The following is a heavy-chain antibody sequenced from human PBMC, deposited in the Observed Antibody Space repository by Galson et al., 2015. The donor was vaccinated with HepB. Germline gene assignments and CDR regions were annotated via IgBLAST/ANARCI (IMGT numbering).Heavy chain of an antibody. CDR3: ARTPRGIVVAGTHDF. D-gene: IGHD6-19*01. J-gene: IGHJ4*02. CDR2: ISVYNGNT. V-gene: IGHV1-18*01. CDR1: GYTFTSYG. Sequence: SVKVSCKASGYTFTSYGISRVRQAPGQGLEWMGWISVYNGNTNYAQKFQERVTMTTDTPTSTAYMELRSLRSDDTAMYYCARTPRGIVVAGTHDFWGQGTLVTVSS.